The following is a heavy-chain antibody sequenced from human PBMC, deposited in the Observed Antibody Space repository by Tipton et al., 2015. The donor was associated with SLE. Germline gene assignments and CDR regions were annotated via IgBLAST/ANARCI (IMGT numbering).Heavy chain of an antibody. Sequence: TLSLTCTVSGGSISSSTYYWSWIRQPPGKGLEWIGYIYYTGSTSYNPSLKSRVTISVDTSKNQFSLRLSSVTAADTAVYYCARENYYDSSGFDAFDIWGQGTMVTVSS. V-gene: IGHV4-61*01. J-gene: IGHJ3*02. D-gene: IGHD3-22*01. CDR3: ARENYYDSSGFDAFDI. CDR1: GGSISSSTYY. CDR2: IYYTGST.